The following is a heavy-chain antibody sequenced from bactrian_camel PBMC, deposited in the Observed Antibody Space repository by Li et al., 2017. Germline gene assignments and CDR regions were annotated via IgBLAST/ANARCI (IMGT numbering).Heavy chain of an antibody. CDR2: FFARERTT. J-gene: IGHJ4*01. CDR3: AADGGRWKHPSGSCLVAREYDY. CDR1: GYTGGRHC. V-gene: IGHV3S1*01. D-gene: IGHD2*01. Sequence: HVQLVESGGGSVQTGGSARLSCTTSGYTGGRHCMAWFRQAPGEERVGIATFFARERTTDYADSVMGRFTISKDNAKNTLYLQMNSLKPEDAAMYYCAADGGRWKHPSGSCLVAREYDYWGQGTQVTVS.